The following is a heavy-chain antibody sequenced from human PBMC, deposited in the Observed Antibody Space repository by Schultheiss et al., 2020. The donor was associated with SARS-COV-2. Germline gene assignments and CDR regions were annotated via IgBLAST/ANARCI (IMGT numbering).Heavy chain of an antibody. Sequence: SETLSLTCTVSGGSISSYYWSWIRQPPGKGLEWIGYIYYSGSTNYNPSLKSRVTISVDTSKNQFSLKLSSVTAADTAVYYCARCRVDYGDVDYWGQGTLVTVSS. CDR3: ARCRVDYGDVDY. D-gene: IGHD4-17*01. CDR2: IYYSGST. J-gene: IGHJ4*02. V-gene: IGHV4-59*08. CDR1: GGSISSYY.